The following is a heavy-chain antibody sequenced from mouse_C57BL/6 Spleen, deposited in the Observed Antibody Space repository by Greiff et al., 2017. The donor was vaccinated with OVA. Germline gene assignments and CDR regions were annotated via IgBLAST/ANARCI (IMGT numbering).Heavy chain of an antibody. J-gene: IGHJ2*01. D-gene: IGHD2-10*01. CDR3: AREAYYGNYDY. CDR1: GFTFSDYY. V-gene: IGHV5-16*01. CDR2: INYDGSST. Sequence: EVNVVESEGGLVQPGSSMKLSCTASGFTFSDYYMAWVRQVPEKGLEWVANINYDGSSTYYLDSLKSRFIISRDNAKNILYLQMSSLKSEDTATYYCAREAYYGNYDYWGQGTTLTVSS.